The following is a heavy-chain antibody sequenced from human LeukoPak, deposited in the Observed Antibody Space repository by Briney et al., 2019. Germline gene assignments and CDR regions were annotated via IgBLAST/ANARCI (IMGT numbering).Heavy chain of an antibody. CDR1: AFIFSRYE. V-gene: IGHV3-48*03. CDR3: ARVATVTGYFDY. CDR2: IATGSTI. D-gene: IGHD4-17*01. Sequence: GGSLRLSCEGSAFIFSRYELSWVRQAPGKGLEWVSYIATGSTIYYADSVEGRFTISRDSTKNSLYLQMNTLRAEDTAIYYCARVATVTGYFDYWGQGTLVTVSS. J-gene: IGHJ4*02.